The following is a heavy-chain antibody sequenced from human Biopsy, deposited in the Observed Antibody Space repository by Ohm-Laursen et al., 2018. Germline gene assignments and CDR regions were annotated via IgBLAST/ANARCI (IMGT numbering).Heavy chain of an antibody. V-gene: IGHV4-59*08. CDR3: AKHGSGWTGDDAFHI. CDR2: ISYSRDT. CDR1: GGPIISYY. Sequence: GTLSLTCSVSGGPIISYYWTWIRQAPGKGLEWIGYISYSRDTNYNPSLKSRITISVDTSKNQFSLKLTSVTAADTAVYYCAKHGSGWTGDDAFHIWGQGTMVTVSS. D-gene: IGHD6-19*01. J-gene: IGHJ3*02.